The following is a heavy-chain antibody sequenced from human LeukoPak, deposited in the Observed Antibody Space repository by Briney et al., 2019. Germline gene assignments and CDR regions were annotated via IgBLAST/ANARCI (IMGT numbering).Heavy chain of an antibody. Sequence: ASVTVSCTASGYTFTSYGISWVRQAPGQGLEWMGWISAYNGNTNYAQTLQGRVTMTTDTSTSTAYMELRSLRSDDTAVYYCALDDRGSYSFDYWGQGTLVTVSS. CDR3: ALDDRGSYSFDY. CDR1: GYTFTSYG. V-gene: IGHV1-18*01. CDR2: ISAYNGNT. J-gene: IGHJ4*02. D-gene: IGHD1-26*01.